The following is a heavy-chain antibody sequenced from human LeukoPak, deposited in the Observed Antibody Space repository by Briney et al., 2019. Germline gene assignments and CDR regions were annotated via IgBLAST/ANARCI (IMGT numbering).Heavy chain of an antibody. CDR2: ISGRGNTI. Sequence: GGSLRLSCAASGFTFSSYAMSWVRQAPGKGLEWVSVISGRGNTIYYADSVKGRFTISRDNSKNTLYLQMNGLRADDTAVYYCAKAGPNYFDYWGQGTLVTVSS. CDR3: AKAGPNYFDY. V-gene: IGHV3-23*01. D-gene: IGHD7-27*01. J-gene: IGHJ4*02. CDR1: GFTFSSYA.